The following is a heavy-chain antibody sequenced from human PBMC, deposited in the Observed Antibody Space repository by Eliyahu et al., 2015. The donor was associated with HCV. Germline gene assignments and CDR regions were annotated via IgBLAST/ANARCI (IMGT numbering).Heavy chain of an antibody. CDR1: GFTFSSYS. J-gene: IGHJ4*02. V-gene: IGHV3-21*01. CDR2: ISSSSSYI. CDR3: ARDLGDYGVTATIDY. D-gene: IGHD4-17*01. Sequence: EVQLVESGGGLVKPGGSLRLXCAASGFTFSSYSMNWVRQAPGKGLGWVSSISSSSSYIYYADSVKGRFTISRDNAKNSLYLQMNSLRAEDTAVYYCARDLGDYGVTATIDYWGQGTLVTVSS.